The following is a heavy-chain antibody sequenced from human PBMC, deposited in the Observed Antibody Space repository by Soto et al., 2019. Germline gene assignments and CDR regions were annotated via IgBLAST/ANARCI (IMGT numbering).Heavy chain of an antibody. J-gene: IGHJ5*02. CDR3: ARGDTVTTYWFDP. V-gene: IGHV4-31*03. Sequence: QVQLQESGPGLVKPSQTLSLTCTVYGGSISSGGYYWSWIRQHPGKGLQWIGYIYYSGSTYYKPSLKSRVTISVDTSKNQFSLKLSSVTAADTAVYYCARGDTVTTYWFDPWGQGTLVTVSS. D-gene: IGHD4-17*01. CDR2: IYYSGST. CDR1: GGSISSGGYY.